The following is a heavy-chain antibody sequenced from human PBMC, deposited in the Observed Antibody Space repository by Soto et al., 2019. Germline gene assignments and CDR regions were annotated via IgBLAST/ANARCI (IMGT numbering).Heavy chain of an antibody. D-gene: IGHD2-21*01. J-gene: IGHJ3*02. CDR1: GGTFSTYS. CDR2: IIPLLGIA. V-gene: IGHV1-69*02. Sequence: QVQLVQSGAEVKKPGSSLKVSCKDSGGTFSTYSMFWVRQAPGQGLEWMGRIIPLLGIANYAQKFQGRVTITADKSTSTAYMELDSLRSADTALYYCTIGSWSGEVFDIWGQGTMVTVSS. CDR3: TIGSWSGEVFDI.